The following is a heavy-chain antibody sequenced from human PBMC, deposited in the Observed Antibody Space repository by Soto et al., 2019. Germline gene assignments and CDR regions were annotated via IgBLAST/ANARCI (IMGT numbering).Heavy chain of an antibody. CDR3: ARQANSNYGGNYYYYMDV. CDR2: IYYSGST. V-gene: IGHV4-59*08. D-gene: IGHD4-4*01. Sequence: SETLSLTCTVSGGSISSYYWSWIRQPPGKGLEWIGYIYYSGSTNYNPSLKSRVTISVDTSKNQFSLKLSSVTAADTAVYYCARQANSNYGGNYYYYMDVWGKGTTVTVSS. J-gene: IGHJ6*03. CDR1: GGSISSYY.